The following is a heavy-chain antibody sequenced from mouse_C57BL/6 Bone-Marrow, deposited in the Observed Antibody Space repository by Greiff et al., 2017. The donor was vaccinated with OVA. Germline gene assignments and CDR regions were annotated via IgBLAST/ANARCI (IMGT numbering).Heavy chain of an antibody. V-gene: IGHV5-6*01. Sequence: VQRVESGGDLVKPGGSLKLSCAASGFTFSSYGMSWVRQTPDKRLEWVATISSGGSYTYYPDSVKGRFTISRDNAKNTLYLQMSSLKSEDTAMYYCARPRDYYAMDYWGQGTSVTVSS. CDR2: ISSGGSYT. J-gene: IGHJ4*01. CDR3: ARPRDYYAMDY. CDR1: GFTFSSYG.